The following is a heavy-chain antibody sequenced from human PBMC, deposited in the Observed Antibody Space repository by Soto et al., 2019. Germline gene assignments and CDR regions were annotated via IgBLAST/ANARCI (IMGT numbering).Heavy chain of an antibody. CDR1: GFTFSSYA. D-gene: IGHD5-18*01. CDR3: AKDSSVDTAMGNFDY. V-gene: IGHV3-23*01. CDR2: ISGSGGST. Sequence: GGSLRLSCAASGFTFSSYAMSWVRQAPGKGLEWVSAISGSGGSTYYADSVKGRFTISRDNSKNTLYLQMNSLRAEDTAVYYCAKDSSVDTAMGNFDYWGQGTLVTVSS. J-gene: IGHJ4*02.